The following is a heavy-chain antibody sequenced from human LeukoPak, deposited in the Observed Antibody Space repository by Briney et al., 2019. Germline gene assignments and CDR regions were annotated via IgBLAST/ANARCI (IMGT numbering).Heavy chain of an antibody. Sequence: GGSLRLSCAASGFTFDDYAMHWVRQAPGKGLEWVSGISWNSGSIGYADSVKGRFTISRDNAKNSLYLQMNSLRAEDTALYYCAKGIIPDYGDYGHYFDYWGQGTLVTVSS. J-gene: IGHJ4*02. CDR3: AKGIIPDYGDYGHYFDY. V-gene: IGHV3-9*01. D-gene: IGHD4-17*01. CDR2: ISWNSGSI. CDR1: GFTFDDYA.